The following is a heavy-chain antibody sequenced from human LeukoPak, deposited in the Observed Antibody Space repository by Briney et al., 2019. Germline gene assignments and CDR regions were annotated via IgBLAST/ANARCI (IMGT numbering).Heavy chain of an antibody. J-gene: IGHJ3*02. CDR1: GCSITGYL. CDR2: IYSSGST. CDR3: ARRNDFDI. Sequence: SETLSLTCTVSGCSITGYLWSWIRQPPGKGLEWIGYIYSSGSTEYKPSLKSRATISADTSKNQFSLKLTSVTAADTAIYYCARRNDFDIWGQGTMVTVSS. V-gene: IGHV4-4*08.